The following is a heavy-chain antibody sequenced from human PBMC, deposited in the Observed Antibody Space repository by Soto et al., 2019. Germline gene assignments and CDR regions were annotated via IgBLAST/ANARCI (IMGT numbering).Heavy chain of an antibody. CDR1: GLPFSVYA. CDR2: IDGSGDNT. V-gene: IGHV3-23*01. Sequence: EVQLLESGGGLVQPGGSLRLSCEASGLPFSVYAMSWVRQAQGKGPQWVSSIDGSGDNTNHADFVKGRFTISRDNSKNTVWLQMYRMRADDTAVYFCAKNFLGGAYHEGDFDSWGQGTRVTVSS. D-gene: IGHD3-10*01. CDR3: AKNFLGGAYHEGDFDS. J-gene: IGHJ4*02.